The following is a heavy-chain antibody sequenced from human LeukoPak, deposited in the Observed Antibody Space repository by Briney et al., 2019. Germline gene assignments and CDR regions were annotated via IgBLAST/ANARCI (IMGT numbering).Heavy chain of an antibody. CDR3: ASSRVGSGSYIEYYFDY. D-gene: IGHD3-10*01. CDR1: GYTFNSNG. Sequence: GASVKVSCKASGYTFNSNGISCVREAPGQGLEWMGWISAYNGNTNYAQKLQGRVTMTTDTSTSTSYMELRSLRSDDTAVYYCASSRVGSGSYIEYYFDYWGQGTLVTVSS. J-gene: IGHJ4*02. CDR2: ISAYNGNT. V-gene: IGHV1-18*01.